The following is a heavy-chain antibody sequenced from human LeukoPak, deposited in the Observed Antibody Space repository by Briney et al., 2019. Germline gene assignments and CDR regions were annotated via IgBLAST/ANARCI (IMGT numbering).Heavy chain of an antibody. Sequence: GGSLRLSCAASGFPFSNNAMSWVRQAPGKGLEWVSAFGADRVAHYADSVKGRFTIYKDASKSTLYLEMNSLRAEHTGVYYCTKDLRAWAFDYWGQGILVTVSS. CDR2: FGADRVA. CDR3: TKDLRAWAFDY. CDR1: GFPFSNNA. J-gene: IGHJ4*02. V-gene: IGHV3-23*01. D-gene: IGHD1-26*01.